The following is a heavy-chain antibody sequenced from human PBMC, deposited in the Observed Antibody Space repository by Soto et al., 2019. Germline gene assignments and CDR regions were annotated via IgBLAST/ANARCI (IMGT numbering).Heavy chain of an antibody. CDR2: ISGSGGST. V-gene: IGHV3-23*01. Sequence: GGSLRLSCAASGFTFSSYAMSWVRQAPGKGLEWVSAISGSGGSTYYADSVKGRFTISRDNSKNTLYLQMNSLRAEDTAVYYCAKDPDCSGGSCYFYPWGQGTLVTVSS. J-gene: IGHJ5*02. CDR1: GFTFSSYA. CDR3: AKDPDCSGGSCYFYP. D-gene: IGHD2-15*01.